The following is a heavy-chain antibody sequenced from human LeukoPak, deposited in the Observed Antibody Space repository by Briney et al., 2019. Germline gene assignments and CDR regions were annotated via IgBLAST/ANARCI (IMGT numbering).Heavy chain of an antibody. Sequence: GGSLRLSCAASGFTFSSYAMHWVRQAPGKGLEWVAVISYDGSNKYYADSVEGRFTISRDNSKSTLYLQMNSLRAEDTAVYYCAREYQRTSYDETSGHGFDYWGQGTLVTVSS. CDR1: GFTFSSYA. CDR2: ISYDGSNK. V-gene: IGHV3-30*04. D-gene: IGHD3-22*01. CDR3: AREYQRTSYDETSGHGFDY. J-gene: IGHJ4*02.